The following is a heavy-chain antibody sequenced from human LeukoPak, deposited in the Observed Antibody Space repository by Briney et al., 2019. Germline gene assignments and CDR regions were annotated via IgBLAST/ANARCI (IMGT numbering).Heavy chain of an antibody. D-gene: IGHD6-13*01. CDR3: ARAFSSSWYGPGDC. CDR2: INPNSGGT. J-gene: IGHJ4*02. CDR1: GYTFTGYY. V-gene: IGHV1-2*02. Sequence: GASVKVSCKASGYTFTGYYIHWVRQAPGQGLEWMGWINPNSGGTKYAQNFQGRVTMTRDTSISTAYMELSRLRSDDTAVYYCARAFSSSWYGPGDCWGQGTLVTVSS.